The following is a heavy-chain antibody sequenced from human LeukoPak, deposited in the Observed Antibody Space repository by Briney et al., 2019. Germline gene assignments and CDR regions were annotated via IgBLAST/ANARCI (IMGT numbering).Heavy chain of an antibody. D-gene: IGHD3-16*01. CDR2: IYTSEST. V-gene: IGHV4-4*07. CDR1: GGSISTYY. CDR3: ARTPRGEFSDY. J-gene: IGHJ4*02. Sequence: SETLSLTCSVSGGSISTYYWSWIRQPAGKGLEWIGRIYTSESTNYNPSLKSRVTISADTSKNQFSLKLISVTAADTAVYYCARTPRGEFSDYWGQGTLVTVSS.